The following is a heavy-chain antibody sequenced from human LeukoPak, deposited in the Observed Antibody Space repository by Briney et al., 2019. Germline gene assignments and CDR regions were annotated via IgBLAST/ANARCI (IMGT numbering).Heavy chain of an antibody. CDR2: IYHSGGT. V-gene: IGHV4-4*02. CDR1: GGSFSSNYW. D-gene: IGHD6-19*01. CDR3: ATNSGWRFDY. J-gene: IGHJ4*02. Sequence: SGTLSLTCAVSGGSFSSNYWWSWVRQPPGKGLEWIGEIYHSGGTNYNPSLKSRVTISVDKSKNQFSLKLSSVTAADTAVYYCATNSGWRFDYWGQGTLVTVSS.